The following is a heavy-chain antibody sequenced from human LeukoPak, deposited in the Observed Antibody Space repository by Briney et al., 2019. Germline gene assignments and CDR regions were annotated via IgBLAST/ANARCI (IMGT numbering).Heavy chain of an antibody. D-gene: IGHD1-26*01. J-gene: IGHJ4*02. CDR2: IYSGDST. Sequence: AGSLRLSCAASGFIVRSNYMSWVRQAPGKGLEWVSVIYSGDSTYYADSVRGRFTISRDRSKNTVYLQMNGLRAEDAAVYYCARLVGDYYCVADFWGQGTLVTVSS. V-gene: IGHV3-53*01. CDR3: ARLVGDYYCVADF. CDR1: GFIVRSNY.